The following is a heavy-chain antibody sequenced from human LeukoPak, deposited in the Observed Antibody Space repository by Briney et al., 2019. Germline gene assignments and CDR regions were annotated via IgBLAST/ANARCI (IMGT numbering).Heavy chain of an antibody. D-gene: IGHD3-10*01. Sequence: GGSLRLSCAASGFTFSSYSMNWVRQAPGKGLEWVSSISSSSSYIYYADSVKGRFTISRDNAKNSLYLQMNSLRAEDTAVYYCARDPMVRGVTPIYYYGMDVWGQGTTVTVSS. CDR3: ARDPMVRGVTPIYYYGMDV. CDR1: GFTFSSYS. J-gene: IGHJ6*02. V-gene: IGHV3-21*04. CDR2: ISSSSSYI.